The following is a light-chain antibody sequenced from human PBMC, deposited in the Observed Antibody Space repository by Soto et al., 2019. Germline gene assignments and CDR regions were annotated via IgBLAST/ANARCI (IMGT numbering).Light chain of an antibody. J-gene: IGLJ1*01. Sequence: SSELTQPPSVSVAPGQTARITCGGNNIGSYSVKWYQQKPGQAPVLVVYDDRGRPSGFPERFSGSNSGNTATLTISRVEAGDEADYYCQVWDGSSDHPYVFGTGTKVTVL. CDR1: NIGSYS. CDR3: QVWDGSSDHPYV. V-gene: IGLV3-21*02. CDR2: DDR.